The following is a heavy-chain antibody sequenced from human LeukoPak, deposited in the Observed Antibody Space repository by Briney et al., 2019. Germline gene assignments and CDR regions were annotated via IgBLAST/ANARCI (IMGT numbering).Heavy chain of an antibody. V-gene: IGHV4-59*11. J-gene: IGHJ4*02. CDR2: IYYSGST. CDR1: GGSISSHY. D-gene: IGHD6-13*01. CDR3: AREVIAAAGTFFDY. Sequence: PSETLSLTCTVSGGSISSHYWSWIRQPPGKGLEWIGYIYYSGSTNYNPSLKSRVTISVDTSKNQFSLKLSSVTAADTAVYYCAREVIAAAGTFFDYWGQGTLVTVSS.